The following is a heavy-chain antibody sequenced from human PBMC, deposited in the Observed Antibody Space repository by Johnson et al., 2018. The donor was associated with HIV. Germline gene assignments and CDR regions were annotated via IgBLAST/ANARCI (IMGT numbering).Heavy chain of an antibody. Sequence: VQLVESGGGLVQPGGSLRLSCAASGFTFSGSAMNWVRQAPGKGLEWVSYISSSGSTIYDADSVKGRFTISRDNAKNSLSLQMNSLRADETALYYCARDPTTQDSRLTGDFGAFDMWGQGTMVTVSS. CDR2: ISSSGSTI. CDR3: ARDPTTQDSRLTGDFGAFDM. V-gene: IGHV3-48*04. J-gene: IGHJ3*02. CDR1: GFTFSGSA. D-gene: IGHD7-27*01.